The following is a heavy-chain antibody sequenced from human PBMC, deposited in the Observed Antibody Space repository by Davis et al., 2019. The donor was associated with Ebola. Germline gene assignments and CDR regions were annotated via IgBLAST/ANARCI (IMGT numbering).Heavy chain of an antibody. V-gene: IGHV3-23*01. J-gene: IGHJ5*02. Sequence: PGGSLRLSCAASGFTFSSYAMSWVRQAPGKGLEWVSAISGSGGSTSYADSVKGRFTISRDNAKNTLYLQMNSLRAEDTAVYYCARGLVVYAHNWFDPWGQGTLVTVSS. CDR2: ISGSGGST. CDR1: GFTFSSYA. CDR3: ARGLVVYAHNWFDP. D-gene: IGHD2-8*02.